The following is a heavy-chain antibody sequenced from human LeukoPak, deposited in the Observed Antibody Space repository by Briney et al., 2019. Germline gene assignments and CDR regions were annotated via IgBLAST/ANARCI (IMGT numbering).Heavy chain of an antibody. CDR2: IYYSGST. CDR1: GGSISSGDYY. CDR3: ASQYYYGSGYFDY. Sequence: SETLSLTCTVSGGSISSGDYYWSWIRQPPGKGLEWIGYIYYSGSTYYNPSLKSRVTISVDTSKNQFSLKLSSVTAADTAVYYCASQYYYGSGYFDYWGQGTLVTVSS. D-gene: IGHD3-10*01. V-gene: IGHV4-30-4*01. J-gene: IGHJ4*02.